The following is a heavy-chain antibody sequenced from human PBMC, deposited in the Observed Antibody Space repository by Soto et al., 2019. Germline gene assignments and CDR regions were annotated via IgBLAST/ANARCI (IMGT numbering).Heavy chain of an antibody. CDR2: IKQDGSEK. CDR1: GFTFSSYW. V-gene: IGHV3-7*01. J-gene: IGHJ6*02. Sequence: GGSLRLSCAASGFTFSSYWMSWVRQAPGKGLEWVANIKQDGSEKYYGDSVKGRFTISRDNAKNSLYLQMNSLRAEDTAVYYCARWGSGRYYYYYYGMDVWGQGTTVTVSS. CDR3: ARWGSGRYYYYYYGMDV. D-gene: IGHD2-15*01.